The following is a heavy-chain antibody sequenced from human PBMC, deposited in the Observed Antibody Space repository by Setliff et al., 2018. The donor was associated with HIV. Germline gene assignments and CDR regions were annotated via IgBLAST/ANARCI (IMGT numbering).Heavy chain of an antibody. CDR3: ARGYNPGYSSGWRFDF. Sequence: GASVMVSCKASGGTFSSYAINWVRQAPGQGLEWMGGIITIFGKGNYAQKFQGRVTITADKSTSTAYMELSSLRSEDTAVYFCARGYNPGYSSGWRFDFWGQGTLVTVSS. CDR2: IITIFGKG. D-gene: IGHD6-19*01. CDR1: GGTFSSYA. J-gene: IGHJ4*02. V-gene: IGHV1-69*06.